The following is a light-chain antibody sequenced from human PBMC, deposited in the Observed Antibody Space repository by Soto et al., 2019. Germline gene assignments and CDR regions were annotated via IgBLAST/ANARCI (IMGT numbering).Light chain of an antibody. V-gene: IGKV3D-15*01. Sequence: EIVLTQSPGTLSLSPGESATLSCRASQSVTKYLAWYHQKPGQAPRLLIYDTSNRATGIPARFSGSGSGTEFTLTISSLQSEDFAVYYCQQYNNWPPITFGQGTRLEIK. CDR3: QQYNNWPPIT. J-gene: IGKJ5*01. CDR2: DTS. CDR1: QSVTKY.